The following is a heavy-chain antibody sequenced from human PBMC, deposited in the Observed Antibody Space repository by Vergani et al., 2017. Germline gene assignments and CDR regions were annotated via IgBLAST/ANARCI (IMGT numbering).Heavy chain of an antibody. CDR3: AGGFLRRVTTLGYF. Sequence: QVQLVESGGGEVQPGRSLRLSCSAAGFPFSDYGVHWVRQAPGKGLEWVSVISYDGNKKNYADSVKGRFTISRDNSKNTLYLEMNALRAEDTAVYYCAGGFLRRVTTLGYF. J-gene: IGHJ2*01. CDR1: GFPFSDYG. V-gene: IGHV3-30*03. CDR2: ISYDGNKK. D-gene: IGHD1-1*01.